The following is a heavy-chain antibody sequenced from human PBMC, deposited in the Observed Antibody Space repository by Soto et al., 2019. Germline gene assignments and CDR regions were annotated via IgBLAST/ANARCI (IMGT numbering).Heavy chain of an antibody. J-gene: IGHJ4*02. CDR2: ISSSGSTI. D-gene: IGHD5-12*01. CDR1: GFTFSSYE. V-gene: IGHV3-48*03. CDR3: ASVRGYAFDY. Sequence: GGSLRLSCAASGFTFSSYEMNWVRQAPGKGLEWVSYISSSGSTIYYADSVKGRFTISRDNAKNSLYLQMNSLRAEDTAVYYCASVRGYAFDYWGQGTLVTVSS.